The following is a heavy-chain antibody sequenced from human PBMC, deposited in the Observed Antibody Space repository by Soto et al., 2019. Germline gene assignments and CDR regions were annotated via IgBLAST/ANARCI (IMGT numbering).Heavy chain of an antibody. CDR3: ARVASSSWYRFDP. CDR1: GGTFRSYA. Sequence: ASVKVSCKASGGTFRSYAIRWVRQAPGQGLERMGGIIPIFGTANYAQKFQGRVTITADESTSTAYMELSSLRSEDTAVYYCARVASSSWYRFDPWGQGTLVTVSS. CDR2: IIPIFGTA. J-gene: IGHJ5*02. V-gene: IGHV1-69*13. D-gene: IGHD6-13*01.